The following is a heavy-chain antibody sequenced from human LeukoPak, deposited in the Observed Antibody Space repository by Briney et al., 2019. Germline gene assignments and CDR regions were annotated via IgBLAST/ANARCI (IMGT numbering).Heavy chain of an antibody. V-gene: IGHV4-39*01. CDR3: ARQEATVVTY. J-gene: IGHJ4*02. D-gene: IGHD4-23*01. CDR2: IYYSGST. CDR1: GGSISSNDYY. Sequence: SETLSLTCTVSGGSISSNDYYWGWIRQPPGKGLEWIGSIYYSGSTYYNPSLKSRVVISVDTSKNQFSLKLSSVTAADTAVYYCARQEATVVTYWGQGTLVTVSS.